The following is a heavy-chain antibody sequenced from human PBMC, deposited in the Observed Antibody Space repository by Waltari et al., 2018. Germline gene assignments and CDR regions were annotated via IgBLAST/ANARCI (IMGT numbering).Heavy chain of an antibody. CDR3: AREYGITIFGVVINRHYFDY. J-gene: IGHJ4*02. CDR2: IYPSGST. CDR1: GGSISSGSYY. Sequence: QVQLQESGPGLVKPSQTLSLTCTVSGGSISSGSYYWSWIRQPAGKGLEWIGRIYPSGSTNDHPSLKSRVPISVDTSKNQFSLKLSSVTAADTAVYYCAREYGITIFGVVINRHYFDYWGQGTLVTVSS. D-gene: IGHD3-3*01. V-gene: IGHV4-61*02.